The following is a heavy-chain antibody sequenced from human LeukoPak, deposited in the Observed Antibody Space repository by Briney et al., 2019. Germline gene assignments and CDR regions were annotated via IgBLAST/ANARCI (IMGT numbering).Heavy chain of an antibody. CDR2: IRYDGSNK. D-gene: IGHD1-26*01. CDR1: GFTFSSYG. V-gene: IGHV3-30*02. Sequence: GGSLRLSCAASGFTFSSYGMHWVRQAPGKGLEWVAFIRYDGSNKYYADSVKGRFTISRDNSKNTLYLQMNSLRAEDTAVYYCAKSGDEVVGATIFSYFDYWGQGTLVTVSS. CDR3: AKSGDEVVGATIFSYFDY. J-gene: IGHJ4*02.